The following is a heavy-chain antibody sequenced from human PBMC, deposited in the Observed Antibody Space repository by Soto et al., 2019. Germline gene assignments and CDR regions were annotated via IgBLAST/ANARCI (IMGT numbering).Heavy chain of an antibody. D-gene: IGHD1-26*01. CDR3: ARYSGSYRDY. V-gene: IGHV4-34*01. Sequence: QVQLQQWGAGLLKPSETLSLTCAVYGGSFSGYYWSWIRQPPGKGLEWIGEINHSGSTNYNPSLKSRVTISVDTSKNQFSLKLSSVTAADTAVYYCARYSGSYRDYWGQGNLVTVSS. J-gene: IGHJ4*02. CDR2: INHSGST. CDR1: GGSFSGYY.